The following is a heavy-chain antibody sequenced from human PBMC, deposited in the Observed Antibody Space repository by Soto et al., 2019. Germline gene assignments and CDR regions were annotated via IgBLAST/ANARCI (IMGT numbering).Heavy chain of an antibody. Sequence: XSVKVSCKASGSTFTSYGISWVRQAPGQALEWLRWISAPNGNTNYAQKLXXRVTMTTXXSTSPAYMELRRLRSEETAVYYCARDLNGDPYYWGQGTLVTVPQ. V-gene: IGHV1-18*01. D-gene: IGHD1-1*01. J-gene: IGHJ4*02. CDR2: ISAPNGNT. CDR3: ARDLNGDPYY. CDR1: GSTFTSYG.